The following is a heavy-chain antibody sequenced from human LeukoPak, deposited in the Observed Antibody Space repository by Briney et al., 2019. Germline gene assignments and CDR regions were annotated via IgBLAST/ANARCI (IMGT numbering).Heavy chain of an antibody. CDR1: GYTFTSYG. Sequence: ASVKVSCKASGYTFTSYGISWVRQAPGQGLEWMGWISAYNGNTNYAQKLQGRVTMTTDTSTSTAYMELRSLRSDDTAVYYCASSPDPYNWNYFDPWGQGTLVTVSS. J-gene: IGHJ5*02. D-gene: IGHD1-7*01. CDR2: ISAYNGNT. CDR3: ASSPDPYNWNYFDP. V-gene: IGHV1-18*01.